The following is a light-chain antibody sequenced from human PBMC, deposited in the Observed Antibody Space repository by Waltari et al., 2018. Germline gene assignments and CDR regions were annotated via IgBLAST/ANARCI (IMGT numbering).Light chain of an antibody. CDR1: QNVNVY. Sequence: EIVLTQSPATLSLSPGERATLSCRASQNVNVYLAWYQQKPGQAPRPLIYDASNRAPGVPARFSGSGSGTDYTLTISSLEPEDFAVYYCQQRSNWRTFGQGTKLEIK. CDR3: QQRSNWRT. J-gene: IGKJ2*01. CDR2: DAS. V-gene: IGKV3-11*01.